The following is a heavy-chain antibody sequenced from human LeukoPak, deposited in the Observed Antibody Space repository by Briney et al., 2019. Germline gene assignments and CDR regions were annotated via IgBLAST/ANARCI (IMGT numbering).Heavy chain of an antibody. Sequence: SETLSLTCTVSGGSISSGSYYWSWIRQPAGKGLEWIGRIYTSGSTNYNPSLKSRVTIPVDTSKNQFSLKLSSVTAADTAVYYCARARDAWAVAGSIDYWGQGTLVTVSS. CDR1: GGSISSGSYY. J-gene: IGHJ4*02. CDR3: ARARDAWAVAGSIDY. D-gene: IGHD6-19*01. V-gene: IGHV4-61*02. CDR2: IYTSGST.